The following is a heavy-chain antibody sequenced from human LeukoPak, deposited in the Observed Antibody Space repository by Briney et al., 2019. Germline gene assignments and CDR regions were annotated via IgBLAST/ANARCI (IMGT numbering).Heavy chain of an antibody. CDR1: GGSISSGSYY. V-gene: IGHV4-61*02. Sequence: SQTLSLTCTVSGGSISSGSYYWSWIRQPAGKGLEWIGRIYTSGSTNYNPSLKSRVTISVDTPKNLFSLKLSSVTAADTAVYYCARDQQQLAIDYWGQGTLVTVSS. CDR3: ARDQQQLAIDY. D-gene: IGHD6-13*01. J-gene: IGHJ4*02. CDR2: IYTSGST.